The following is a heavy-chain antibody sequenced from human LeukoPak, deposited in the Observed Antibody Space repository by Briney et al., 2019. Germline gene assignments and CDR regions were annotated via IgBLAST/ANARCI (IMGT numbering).Heavy chain of an antibody. CDR3: AKVEGRGYSSGWSDY. Sequence: GGSLRLSCAASGFTFSSYSMHWVRQAPGKGLEWVAVISYDGSNKYYADSVKGRFTISRDNSKNTLYLQMNSLRAEDTAVYYCAKVEGRGYSSGWSDYWGQGTLVTVSS. D-gene: IGHD6-19*01. CDR1: GFTFSSYS. J-gene: IGHJ4*02. V-gene: IGHV3-30*18. CDR2: ISYDGSNK.